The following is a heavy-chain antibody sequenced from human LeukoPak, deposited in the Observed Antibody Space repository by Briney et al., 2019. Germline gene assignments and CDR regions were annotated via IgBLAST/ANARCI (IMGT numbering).Heavy chain of an antibody. D-gene: IGHD6-13*01. Sequence: KPGGSLRLSCAASGFTFSNAWVSWVRQAPGKGLEWVGRIKSKTDGGTTDYAAPVKGRFTISRDDSKNTLYLQMNSLKTEDTAVYYCARATPFIAAAGTWGFDPWGQGTLVTVSS. V-gene: IGHV3-15*01. CDR3: ARATPFIAAAGTWGFDP. CDR2: IKSKTDGGTT. CDR1: GFTFSNAW. J-gene: IGHJ5*02.